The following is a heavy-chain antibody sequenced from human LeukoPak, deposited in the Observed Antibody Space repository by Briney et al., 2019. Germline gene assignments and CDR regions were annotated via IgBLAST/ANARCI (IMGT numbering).Heavy chain of an antibody. J-gene: IGHJ4*02. V-gene: IGHV5-51*01. CDR2: IYPDNSNT. D-gene: IGHD3-10*01. Sequence: GESLKISCKGSGYSFTGYWIGWVRQMPGKGLEWMGIIYPDNSNTRYSPSFQGQVTISADKSINAAYLHWSSLRASDTAMYYCASPYGSGSYNPGYWGQGTLVTVSS. CDR1: GYSFTGYW. CDR3: ASPYGSGSYNPGY.